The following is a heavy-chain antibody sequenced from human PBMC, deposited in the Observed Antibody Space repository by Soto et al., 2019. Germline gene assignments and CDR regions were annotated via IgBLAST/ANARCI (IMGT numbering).Heavy chain of an antibody. CDR3: ATRIVATTTFDY. J-gene: IGHJ4*02. Sequence: PSETLSLTCAVYGGSFSGYYWSWIRQPPGKGLEWIGEINHSGSTSYNPSLKSRATISVDTSKKQFSLKLSSVTAADTAVYYCATRIVATTTFDYWGQGTLVTVSS. CDR2: INHSGST. CDR1: GGSFSGYY. D-gene: IGHD5-12*01. V-gene: IGHV4-34*01.